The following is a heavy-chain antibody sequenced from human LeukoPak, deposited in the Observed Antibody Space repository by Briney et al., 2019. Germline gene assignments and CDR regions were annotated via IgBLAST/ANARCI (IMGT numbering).Heavy chain of an antibody. CDR3: TTLTPWFGEQYVDV. D-gene: IGHD3-10*01. J-gene: IGHJ6*02. CDR1: GFTFSSYS. V-gene: IGHV3-21*03. CDR2: ISSSSSYI. Sequence: GGSLRLSCAASGFTFSSYSMNWVRQAPGKGLEWVSSISSSSSYIYYADSVKGRFTISRDNAKNSLYLQMNSLRAEDTAVYYCTTLTPWFGEQYVDVWGQGTTVTVSS.